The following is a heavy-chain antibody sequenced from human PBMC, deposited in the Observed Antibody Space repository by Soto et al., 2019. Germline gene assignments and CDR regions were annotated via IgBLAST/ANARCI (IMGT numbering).Heavy chain of an antibody. Sequence: QVQLVESGGGVVQPGRSLRLSCTASGFTFSTHGMHWVRQSPGKGLEWVANIAYDGSSRTYGDPVKGRFIVSRHNPKKTLYLQMNSLREEDTAVYFCAKDRGGSWTFDQWGQGTLVIVAS. CDR2: IAYDGSSR. V-gene: IGHV3-30*18. CDR1: GFTFSTHG. D-gene: IGHD6-13*01. CDR3: AKDRGGSWTFDQ. J-gene: IGHJ4*02.